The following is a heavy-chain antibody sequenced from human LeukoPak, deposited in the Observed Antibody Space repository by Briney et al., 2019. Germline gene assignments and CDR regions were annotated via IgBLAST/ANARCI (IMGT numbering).Heavy chain of an antibody. CDR3: ARGPPWVGSYYDY. Sequence: ASVKVSCKASGYTFASYAITWVRQVPGLGLEWMGWISGYNGNTNYAQKLQGRVTMTTDTSASTAYMELSSLRSEDMAVYYCARGPPWVGSYYDYWGQGALVTVSS. CDR1: GYTFASYA. J-gene: IGHJ4*02. CDR2: ISGYNGNT. D-gene: IGHD3-10*01. V-gene: IGHV1-18*03.